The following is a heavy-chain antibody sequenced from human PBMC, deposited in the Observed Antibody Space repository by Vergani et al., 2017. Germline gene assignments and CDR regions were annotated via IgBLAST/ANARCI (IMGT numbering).Heavy chain of an antibody. V-gene: IGHV4-59*01. Sequence: QVRLQESGPGLVKPSETLSLTCSVSVGSMSGYYWRLIRQPPGKELEWIGYMYHSGSTNYNPSLETRVTISGDTSKNQFSLKLNSVTAADTSVYYCGRVADFYGLGSRLLDLWGQGILVTVSS. J-gene: IGHJ5*02. CDR2: MYHSGST. D-gene: IGHD3-10*01. CDR3: GRVADFYGLGSRLLDL. CDR1: VGSMSGYY.